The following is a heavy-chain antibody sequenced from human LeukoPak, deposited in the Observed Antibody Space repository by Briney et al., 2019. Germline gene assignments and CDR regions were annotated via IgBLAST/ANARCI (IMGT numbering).Heavy chain of an antibody. CDR2: ISWNSGSI. CDR1: GFTFDDYA. D-gene: IGHD2-2*01. Sequence: GRSLRLSXAASGFTFDDYAMHWVRQAPGKGLEWVSGISWNSGSIGYADSVKGRFTISRDNAKNSLYLQMNSLRAEDMALYYCAKDMFSRADIVVVPAATAFDIWGQGTMVTVSS. J-gene: IGHJ3*02. CDR3: AKDMFSRADIVVVPAATAFDI. V-gene: IGHV3-9*03.